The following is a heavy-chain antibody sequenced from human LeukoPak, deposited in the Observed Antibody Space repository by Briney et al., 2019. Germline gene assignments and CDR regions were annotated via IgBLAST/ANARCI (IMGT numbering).Heavy chain of an antibody. J-gene: IGHJ4*02. CDR1: GFTFSTYW. CDR3: ARAGAMAVSRYYFDY. D-gene: IGHD6-19*01. V-gene: IGHV3-7*01. CDR2: IMHDGSEK. Sequence: GGSLRLSCAASGFTFSTYWMSWLRQAPGKGLEWVANIMHDGSEKNYVDTVKGRFTISRDNARNSLYLQMNSLRVEDTAVYYCARAGAMAVSRYYFDYWGQGTLVTAYS.